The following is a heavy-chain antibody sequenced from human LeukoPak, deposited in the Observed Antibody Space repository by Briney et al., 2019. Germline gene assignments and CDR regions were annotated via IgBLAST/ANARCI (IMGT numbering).Heavy chain of an antibody. Sequence: SETLSLTCTVSGDSISSYYWSWIRQPPGKGLEWIGNAYYTGSTNCNPSLKSRVTISVDTSKNQFPLKLSSVTAADTAVYYCAREPPGDYFDYWGQGTLVTVSS. J-gene: IGHJ4*02. D-gene: IGHD4-17*01. CDR3: AREPPGDYFDY. CDR1: GDSISSYY. CDR2: AYYTGST. V-gene: IGHV4-59*12.